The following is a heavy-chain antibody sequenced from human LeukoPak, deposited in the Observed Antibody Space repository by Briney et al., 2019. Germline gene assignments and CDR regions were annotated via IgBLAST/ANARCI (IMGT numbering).Heavy chain of an antibody. CDR2: INHSGST. J-gene: IGHJ6*03. Sequence: PSETLSLTCAVYGGSFSGYYWSWIRQPPGKGLEWIGEINHSGSTNYNPSLKSRVTISVGTSKNQFSLKLSSVTAADTAVYYCARGGRFGELLGMPYYYYYYMDVWGKGTTVTISS. V-gene: IGHV4-34*01. CDR3: ARGGRFGELLGMPYYYYYYMDV. CDR1: GGSFSGYY. D-gene: IGHD3-10*01.